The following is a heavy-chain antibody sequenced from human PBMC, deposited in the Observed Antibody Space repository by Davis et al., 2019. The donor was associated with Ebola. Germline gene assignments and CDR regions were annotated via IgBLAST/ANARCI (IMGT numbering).Heavy chain of an antibody. CDR2: IYPGDSDT. J-gene: IGHJ3*02. D-gene: IGHD2-8*02. CDR1: GNSFTSHW. V-gene: IGHV5-51*01. Sequence: GESLKISCKDSGNSFTSHWIGWVRQMPGKGLDWMGIIYPGDSDTRYSPSFQGQVTMSADKSVSTAYLQWSSLKASDTAMYYCASLRRTITGMDDGFDIWGQGTMVTVSS. CDR3: ASLRRTITGMDDGFDI.